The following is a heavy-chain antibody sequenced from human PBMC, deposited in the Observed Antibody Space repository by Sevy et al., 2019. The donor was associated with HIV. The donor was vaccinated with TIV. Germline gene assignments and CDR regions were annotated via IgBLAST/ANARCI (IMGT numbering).Heavy chain of an antibody. Sequence: GGSLRLSCAASGFTFSTYGMHWARQAPGKGLEWVAVIWYDGSNKYYADSVKGRFSISRDNSKNTLYLQMNSLRVEDTAVYYCARVGGLYGSGSYYVDYWGQGTLVTVSS. CDR3: ARVGGLYGSGSYYVDY. J-gene: IGHJ4*02. CDR2: IWYDGSNK. V-gene: IGHV3-33*01. D-gene: IGHD3-10*01. CDR1: GFTFSTYG.